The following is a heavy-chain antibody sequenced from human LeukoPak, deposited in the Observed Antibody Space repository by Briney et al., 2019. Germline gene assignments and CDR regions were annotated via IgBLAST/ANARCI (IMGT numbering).Heavy chain of an antibody. CDR1: GYTLTELS. V-gene: IGHV1-24*01. J-gene: IGHJ4*02. Sequence: ASVKVSCKVSGYTLTELSMHWVRQAPGKGLEWMGGFDPEYGETIYAQKFQGRVTITEDTSADTAYMELSSLRSEDTAVYYCATPCGYSSGRGGEYFDYRGQGTLVTVSS. CDR3: ATPCGYSSGRGGEYFDY. D-gene: IGHD6-19*01. CDR2: FDPEYGET.